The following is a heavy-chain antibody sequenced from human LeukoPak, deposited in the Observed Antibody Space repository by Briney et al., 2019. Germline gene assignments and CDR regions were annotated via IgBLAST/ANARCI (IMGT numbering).Heavy chain of an antibody. J-gene: IGHJ4*02. CDR2: MCVSSGLI. CDR1: GFTFSFYS. Sequence: GGSLRLSCAASGFTFSFYSMNWVRQAPGKGLEWVSSMCVSSGLIYYADSVKGRFTVSRGNAKKSLYLQMNSLRAEDTAVYYCAREFGGSASGAGYWGQGTLVTVSS. V-gene: IGHV3-21*01. CDR3: AREFGGSASGAGY. D-gene: IGHD3-10*01.